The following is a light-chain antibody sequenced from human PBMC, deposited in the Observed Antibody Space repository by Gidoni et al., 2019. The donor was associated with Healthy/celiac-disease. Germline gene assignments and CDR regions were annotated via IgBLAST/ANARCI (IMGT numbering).Light chain of an antibody. V-gene: IGLV3-1*01. CDR1: KVGDKY. CDR2: QDS. CDR3: QAWDSSTAV. Sequence: SYELPQQPSVSVSLGQTASIACSGDKVGDKYACWYQQKPGQSPVLVIYQDSNRPSGTPERFSGSNSGNTATLTISGTQAMDEADYYCQAWDSSTAVFGGGTKLTVL. J-gene: IGLJ2*01.